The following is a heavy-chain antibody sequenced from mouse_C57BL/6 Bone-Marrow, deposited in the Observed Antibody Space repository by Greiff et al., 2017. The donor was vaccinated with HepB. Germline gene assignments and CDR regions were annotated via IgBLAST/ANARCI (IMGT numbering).Heavy chain of an antibody. V-gene: IGHV1-54*01. CDR3: ARRGIYSNYAMDY. CDR1: GYAFTNYL. CDR2: INPGSGGT. D-gene: IGHD2-5*01. J-gene: IGHJ4*01. Sequence: QVQLQQSGAELVRPGTSVKVSCKASGYAFTNYLIEWVKQRPGQGLEWIGVINPGSGGTNYNEKFKGKATLTADKSSSTAYMKLSSLTSEDAAVYFCARRGIYSNYAMDYWGQGTSVTVSS.